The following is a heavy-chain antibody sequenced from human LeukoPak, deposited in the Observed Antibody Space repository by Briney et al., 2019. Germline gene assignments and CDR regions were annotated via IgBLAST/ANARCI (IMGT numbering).Heavy chain of an antibody. Sequence: GSLRLSCAASGFTFSSYSMNWVRQAPGKGLEWVSSISSSSSYIYYADSVKGGFTISRDNAKNSLYLQMNSLRADDTAVYYCARPQLGYCSSTSCYSPDYWGQGTLVTVSS. CDR3: ARPQLGYCSSTSCYSPDY. D-gene: IGHD2-2*01. CDR1: GFTFSSYS. V-gene: IGHV3-21*01. CDR2: ISSSSSYI. J-gene: IGHJ4*02.